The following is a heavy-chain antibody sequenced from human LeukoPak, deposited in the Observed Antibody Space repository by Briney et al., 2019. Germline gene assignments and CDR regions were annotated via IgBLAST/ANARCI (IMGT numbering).Heavy chain of an antibody. J-gene: IGHJ3*02. V-gene: IGHV3-7*01. CDR2: IKQDGSGK. CDR3: ARDLPYFFGVVIIPRVDDAFDI. D-gene: IGHD3-3*01. Sequence: GGSLRLSCAASGFTFSSYWMSWVRQAPGKGLEWVADIKQDGSGKYYVDSVKGRFTISRDNAKNSLYLQMNSLRAEDTAVYYCARDLPYFFGVVIIPRVDDAFDIWGQGTMVTVSS. CDR1: GFTFSSYW.